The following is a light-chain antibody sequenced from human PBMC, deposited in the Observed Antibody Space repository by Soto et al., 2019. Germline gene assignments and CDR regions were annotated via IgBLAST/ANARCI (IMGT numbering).Light chain of an antibody. CDR3: QSYDSSLSGSV. J-gene: IGLJ3*02. Sequence: VLTQPPSVSGAPGQRVTISCTGSSSNIGAGYNVHWYQQLPGTAPKLLIYGNSNRPSGVPDRFSGSKSGTSASLAITGLQAEDDADYYCQSYDSSLSGSVFGGGTKLTVL. CDR1: SSNIGAGYN. V-gene: IGLV1-40*01. CDR2: GNS.